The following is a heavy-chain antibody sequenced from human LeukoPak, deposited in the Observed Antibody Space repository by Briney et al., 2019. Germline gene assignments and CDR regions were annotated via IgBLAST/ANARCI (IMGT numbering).Heavy chain of an antibody. CDR2: ISYDGSNK. J-gene: IGHJ4*02. D-gene: IGHD2-21*01. CDR1: GFTFSGYA. V-gene: IGHV3-30-3*01. Sequence: GGFLRLSCAASGFTFSGYAMHWVRQAPGKGLEWVAVISYDGSNKYYADSVKGRFTISRDNSKNTLYLQMNSLRAEDTAVYYCAVWRTCFDYWGQGTLVTVSS. CDR3: AVWRTCFDY.